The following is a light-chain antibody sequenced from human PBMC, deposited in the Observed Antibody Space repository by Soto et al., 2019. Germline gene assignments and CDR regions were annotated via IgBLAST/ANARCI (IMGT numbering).Light chain of an antibody. CDR2: DAS. CDR1: QSVSNNY. V-gene: IGKV3-20*01. J-gene: IGKJ1*01. CDR3: QQYESSRT. Sequence: EIVLTQSPGNLSLSPGERATLSCRASQSVSNNYLAWYQQKPGQAPRLLIYDASNRATGIAPRFRGSGSGTDFTLTISSVEPEDFAVYYCQQYESSRTFGQGTKVDIK.